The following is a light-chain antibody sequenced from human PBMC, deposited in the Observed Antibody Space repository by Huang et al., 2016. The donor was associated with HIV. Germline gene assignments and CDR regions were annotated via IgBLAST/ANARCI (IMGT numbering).Light chain of an antibody. CDR3: QQYNNWPPEYT. J-gene: IGKJ2*01. V-gene: IGKV3-15*01. Sequence: EIVMTQSPATLSVSPGERATLSCRASQSINSNFAWYQQKPGQAPRLLIYGASTRATGIPARFSGSGSGTKFTLSISSLQSEDFAVYYCQQYNNWPPEYTFGQGTKLEIK. CDR2: GAS. CDR1: QSINSN.